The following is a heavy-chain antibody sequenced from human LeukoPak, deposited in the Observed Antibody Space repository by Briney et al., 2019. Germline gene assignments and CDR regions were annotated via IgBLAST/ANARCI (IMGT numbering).Heavy chain of an antibody. CDR1: GGSMSSYY. CDR2: ISYNGKT. V-gene: IGHV4-59*01. Sequence: AETLSLTCTVSGGSMSSYYWMWIRQPPGKGLEWIGSISYNGKTNHNPSLKSRVTISVDTSKNQFSLKLSPVTAADTAVYYCTRVGPSLHWNPDYWGQGTQVTVSS. D-gene: IGHD1-1*01. J-gene: IGHJ4*02. CDR3: TRVGPSLHWNPDY.